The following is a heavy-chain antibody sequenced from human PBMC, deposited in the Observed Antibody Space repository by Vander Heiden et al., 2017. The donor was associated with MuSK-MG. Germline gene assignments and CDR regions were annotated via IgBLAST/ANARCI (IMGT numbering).Heavy chain of an antibody. Sequence: QVQLVESGGGVVQPGGSLRLSCAASGFTFSSYGLHWVRQAPGKGLEWVAFIRYDGSNKYYADSVKGRFTISRDNSKNTLYLQMNSLRAEDTAVYYCAKDSTGTYYDCWSGYYPPDYWGQGTLVTVSS. CDR3: AKDSTGTYYDCWSGYYPPDY. CDR2: IRYDGSNK. V-gene: IGHV3-30*02. CDR1: GFTFSSYG. D-gene: IGHD3-3*01. J-gene: IGHJ4*02.